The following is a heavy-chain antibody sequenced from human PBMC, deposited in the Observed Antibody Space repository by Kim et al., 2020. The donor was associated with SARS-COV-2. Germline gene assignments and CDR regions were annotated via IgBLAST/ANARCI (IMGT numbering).Heavy chain of an antibody. Sequence: GGSLRLSCAASGFTFSSYSMNWVRQAPGKGLEWVSSISSSSSYIYYADSVKGRFTISRDNAKNSLYLQMNSLRAEDTAVYYCARADSSGYQLAEGQYYFDYWGQGTLVTVSS. V-gene: IGHV3-21*01. J-gene: IGHJ4*02. CDR1: GFTFSSYS. CDR2: ISSSSSYI. D-gene: IGHD3-22*01. CDR3: ARADSSGYQLAEGQYYFDY.